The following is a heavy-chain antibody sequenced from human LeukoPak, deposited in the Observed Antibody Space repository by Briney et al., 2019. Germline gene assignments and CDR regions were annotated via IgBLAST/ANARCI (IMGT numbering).Heavy chain of an antibody. CDR3: ARGFGESHP. Sequence: SETLSLTCSVSGDSISTSSYYWGWIRQPPGKGLEWIGTIYYSGSTYYNPSLTSRVTISVDTSKNQFSLKLSSVTAADTAVYYCARGFGESHPWGQGTMVTVSS. J-gene: IGHJ3*01. D-gene: IGHD3-10*01. CDR1: GDSISTSSYY. CDR2: IYYSGST. V-gene: IGHV4-39*07.